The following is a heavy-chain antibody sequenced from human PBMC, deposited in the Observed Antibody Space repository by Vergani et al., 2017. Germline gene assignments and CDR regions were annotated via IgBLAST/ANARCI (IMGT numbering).Heavy chain of an antibody. CDR2: IYYSGGT. D-gene: IGHD2-15*01. CDR3: ARGTYCSGGSCYPPSGAFDI. CDR1: GGSISSGGYY. Sequence: QVQLQESGPGLVKPSQTLSLTCTVSGGSISSGGYYWSWLRQHPGKGLEWIVYIYYSGGTYYNPSLKSRVTISVDTSKNQFSLKLSSVTAADTAVYYCARGTYCSGGSCYPPSGAFDIWGQGTMVTVSS. J-gene: IGHJ3*02. V-gene: IGHV4-31*03.